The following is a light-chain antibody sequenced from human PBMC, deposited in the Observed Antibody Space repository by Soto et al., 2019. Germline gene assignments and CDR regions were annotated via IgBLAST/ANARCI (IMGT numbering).Light chain of an antibody. CDR3: QHYNSYSEA. Sequence: DIQMTQSPSSLSASAGDRVTITCRAGQTISSWLAWYQQKPGKAPKLLIYKASTLKSGVPSRFSGSGSGTEFTLTISSLQPDDFATYYCQHYNSYSEAFGQGTKVDIK. J-gene: IGKJ1*01. CDR1: QTISSW. CDR2: KAS. V-gene: IGKV1-5*03.